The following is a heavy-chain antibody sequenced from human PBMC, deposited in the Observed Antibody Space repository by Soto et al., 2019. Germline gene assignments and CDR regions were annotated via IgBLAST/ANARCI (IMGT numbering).Heavy chain of an antibody. CDR1: GFTFSSYA. J-gene: IGHJ6*02. Sequence: GGSLRLSCAASGFTFSSYAMHWVRQAPGKGLEWVAVISYDGSNKYYADSVKGRFTISRDNSKNTLYLQMNSLRAEDTAVYYCAREYCSGGSCPKDVYCYYGMDVWGQGTTVTVSS. CDR2: ISYDGSNK. D-gene: IGHD2-15*01. V-gene: IGHV3-30-3*01. CDR3: AREYCSGGSCPKDVYCYYGMDV.